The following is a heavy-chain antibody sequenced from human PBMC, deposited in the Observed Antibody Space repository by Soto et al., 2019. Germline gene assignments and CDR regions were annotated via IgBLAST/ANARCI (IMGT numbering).Heavy chain of an antibody. CDR2: IFYSGSA. V-gene: IGHV4-61*01. CDR3: TRAVTTEDYFDY. J-gene: IGHJ4*02. CDR1: GGSVSSDSYY. Sequence: PSETLSLTCTVSGGSVSSDSYYWSWIRQPPGKGLEWIGYIFYSGSANYNPSLKSRVTISVDTSKNQFSLRLSSVTAADTAVYYCTRAVTTEDYFDYWGQGTLGPVSS. D-gene: IGHD4-17*01.